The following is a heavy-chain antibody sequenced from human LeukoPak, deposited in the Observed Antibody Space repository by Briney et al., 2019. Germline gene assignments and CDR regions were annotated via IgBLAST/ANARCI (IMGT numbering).Heavy chain of an antibody. J-gene: IGHJ4*02. CDR2: ISGSGGTT. V-gene: IGHV3-23*01. Sequence: PGGPLRLSCAASRFTFSSYFMSWVRQAPGKGLEWVSVISGSGGTTYYAVSVKGRFTISRDNSKNTLYLQMNSLSAEDTAVYYCAREIGLYSSGWRAFDYWGQGTLVTVSS. CDR1: RFTFSSYF. D-gene: IGHD6-19*01. CDR3: AREIGLYSSGWRAFDY.